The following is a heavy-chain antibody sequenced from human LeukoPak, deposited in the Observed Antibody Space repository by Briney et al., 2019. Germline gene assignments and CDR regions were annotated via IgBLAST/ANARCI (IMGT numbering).Heavy chain of an antibody. CDR1: GFTFSDYY. CDR2: ISSSSSYT. J-gene: IGHJ4*02. D-gene: IGHD5-12*01. Sequence: GGSLRLSCAASGFTFSDYYMSWIRQAPGKGLEWVSYISSSSSYTNYADFVKGRFTISRDNAKNSLYLQMNSLRAEDTAVYYCARVGWATAPLDYWGQGTLVTVSS. V-gene: IGHV3-11*06. CDR3: ARVGWATAPLDY.